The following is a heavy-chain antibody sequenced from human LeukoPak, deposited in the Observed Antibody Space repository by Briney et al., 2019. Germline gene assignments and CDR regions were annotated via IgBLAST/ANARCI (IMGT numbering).Heavy chain of an antibody. CDR3: AKEAY. Sequence: PGAPLRLSCAASGFTLSGYARGGFPQAQGKGLEWVSTISGSGGSTYYADSVKGRFTISRDNSKNTLYLQMNSLRAEDTAVYYCAKEAYWGQGTLVTVSS. CDR2: ISGSGGST. CDR1: GFTLSGYA. J-gene: IGHJ4*02. V-gene: IGHV3-23*01.